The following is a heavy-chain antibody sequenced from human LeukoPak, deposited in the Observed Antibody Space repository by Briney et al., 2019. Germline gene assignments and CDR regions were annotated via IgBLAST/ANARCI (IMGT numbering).Heavy chain of an antibody. D-gene: IGHD6-13*01. J-gene: IGHJ4*02. CDR1: GFTFSNFA. CDR2: ISGSGGST. V-gene: IGHV3-23*01. Sequence: PGGSLRLSCAASGFTFSNFAMTWVRQAPGKGLEWVSAISGSGGSTYYADSVKGRFTISRDNSKNTLYLQMNSLRAEDTAVYYCAKAGHSSSWYDYYFDYWGQGTLVTVSS. CDR3: AKAGHSSSWYDYYFDY.